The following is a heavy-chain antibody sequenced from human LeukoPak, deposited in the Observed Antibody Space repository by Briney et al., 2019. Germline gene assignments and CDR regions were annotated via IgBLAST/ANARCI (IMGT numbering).Heavy chain of an antibody. J-gene: IGHJ4*02. CDR3: ARGTDAYYYDSSDIDY. CDR2: INPSGGST. D-gene: IGHD3-22*01. CDR1: VYTFTSYY. V-gene: IGHV1-46*01. Sequence: AAVKVSCKASVYTFTSYYMHWVRQAPGQGREWMGIINPSGGSTSYAQKFQGRVTMTRDTTTSTVYMELSSLRSEDTAVYYCARGTDAYYYDSSDIDYWGQGTLVTVSA.